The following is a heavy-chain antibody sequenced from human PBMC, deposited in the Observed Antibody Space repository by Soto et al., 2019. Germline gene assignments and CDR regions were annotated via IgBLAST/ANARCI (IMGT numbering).Heavy chain of an antibody. J-gene: IGHJ4*02. Sequence: QVQLQESGAGLVKPSQTLSLTCTVSGGSITSSGYYWSWIRQHPGEGLEWIGFTSDSGSTSYNPSLKSRVTISVDTSSNQFSLNLKSVTAVDTAVYYCARGGGSTKVDYWGQGTLVTVSP. CDR3: ARGGGSTKVDY. D-gene: IGHD2-2*01. CDR1: GGSITSSGYY. V-gene: IGHV4-31*03. CDR2: TSDSGST.